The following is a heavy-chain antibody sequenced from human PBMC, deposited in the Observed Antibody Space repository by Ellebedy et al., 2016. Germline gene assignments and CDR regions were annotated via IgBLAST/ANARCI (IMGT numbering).Heavy chain of an antibody. D-gene: IGHD4-23*01. Sequence: GESLKISXVASEFTFNNYAMAWVRQAPGKGPEWVSSIGKSGDKISYADSVKGRFTISRDNSKNTLYLQMNSLRAEDTAVYFCAKKQEGNFPFDYWGQGTLVTVSS. CDR1: EFTFNNYA. V-gene: IGHV3-23*01. CDR3: AKKQEGNFPFDY. CDR2: IGKSGDKI. J-gene: IGHJ4*02.